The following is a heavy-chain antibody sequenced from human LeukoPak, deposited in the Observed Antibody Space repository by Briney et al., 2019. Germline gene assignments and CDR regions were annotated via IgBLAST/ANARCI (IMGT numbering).Heavy chain of an antibody. J-gene: IGHJ4*02. CDR3: TRDDGEYYASNAYYAHY. V-gene: IGHV1-18*01. CDR1: GYAFHTYS. CDR2: ISVNTGDT. D-gene: IGHD3-22*01. Sequence: GASVKVSCKASGYAFHTYSISWVRQAPGQGLEWVGWISVNTGDTGYAQRLQDRVTMTTDTSTTTAYMELRSLRSDDTAVYYCTRDDGEYYASNAYYAHYWGQGTPVTVSS.